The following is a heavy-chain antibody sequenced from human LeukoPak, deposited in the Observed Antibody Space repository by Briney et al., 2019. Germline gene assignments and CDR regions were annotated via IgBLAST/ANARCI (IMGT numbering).Heavy chain of an antibody. CDR1: GFTFDDYA. Sequence: QPGGSLRLSCMASGFTFDDYAMHWVRQPPGKSLEWVSLNSWNGGTMYYADSVKGRFTISRDNNQNSVYLQMNSLRVEDTALYYCAKGIAIVSTSAPFDYWGQGTLVTVSS. D-gene: IGHD5/OR15-5a*01. CDR2: NSWNGGTM. V-gene: IGHV3-43D*03. CDR3: AKGIAIVSTSAPFDY. J-gene: IGHJ4*02.